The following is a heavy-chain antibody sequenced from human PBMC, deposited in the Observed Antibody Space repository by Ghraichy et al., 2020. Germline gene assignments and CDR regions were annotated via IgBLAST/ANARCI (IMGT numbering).Heavy chain of an antibody. J-gene: IGHJ6*03. CDR3: ARGFFGYYMDV. CDR1: GGSFSGYY. D-gene: IGHD3-10*01. CDR2: INHSGST. Sequence: SETLSLTWAVYGGSFSGYYWSWIRQPPGKGLEWIGEINHSGSTNYNPSLKSRVTISVDTSKNQFSLKLSSVTAADTAVYYCARGFFGYYMDVWGKGTTVTVSS. V-gene: IGHV4-34*01.